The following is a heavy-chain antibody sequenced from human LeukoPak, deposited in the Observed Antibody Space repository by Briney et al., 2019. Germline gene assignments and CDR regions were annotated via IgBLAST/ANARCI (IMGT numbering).Heavy chain of an antibody. D-gene: IGHD4-17*01. CDR2: ISSSGSTI. J-gene: IGHJ4*02. Sequence: PGGSLRLSCAASGFTFSSYEMNWVRQAPGKGLEWVSYISSSGSTIYYADSVKGRFTISRDNAKNSLYLQMNSLRAEDTAVYYCARGSPSGDYWDYWGQETLVTASS. V-gene: IGHV3-48*03. CDR1: GFTFSSYE. CDR3: ARGSPSGDYWDY.